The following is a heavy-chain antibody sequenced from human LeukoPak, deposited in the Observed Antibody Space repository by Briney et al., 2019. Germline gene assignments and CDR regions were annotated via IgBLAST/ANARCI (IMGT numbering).Heavy chain of an antibody. CDR3: ARRSGRYDILTGHTVNWFDP. V-gene: IGHV4-34*01. Sequence: SETLSLTCAVYGGSFSGYYWSWIRQPPGKGLEWIGEINHSGSTNYNPSLKSRVSISVDTSKNQLSLKLTSVTPADTAMYYRARRSGRYDILTGHTVNWFDPWGQGTLVTVSS. D-gene: IGHD3-9*01. CDR1: GGSFSGYY. CDR2: INHSGST. J-gene: IGHJ5*02.